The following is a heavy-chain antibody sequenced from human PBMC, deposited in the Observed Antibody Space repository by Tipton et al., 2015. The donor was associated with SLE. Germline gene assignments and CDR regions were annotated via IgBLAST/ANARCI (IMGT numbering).Heavy chain of an antibody. CDR3: ARDRWGVIKGGDDAYDI. CDR1: GGSISSYY. D-gene: IGHD2-21*01. J-gene: IGHJ3*02. Sequence: GLVKPSETLSLTCTVSGGSISSYYWSWIRQPPGKGLEWIGYIYYSGSTNYNPSLKSRVTISVDTSKNQISLKLSSVTAADTAVYYCARDRWGVIKGGDDAYDIWGQGTMGTVSS. V-gene: IGHV4-59*01. CDR2: IYYSGST.